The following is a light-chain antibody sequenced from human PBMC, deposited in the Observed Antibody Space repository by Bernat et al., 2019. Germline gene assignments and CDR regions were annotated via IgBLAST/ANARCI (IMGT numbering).Light chain of an antibody. CDR2: DVG. V-gene: IGLV3-21*03. CDR3: QVGHISVDHQGI. CDR1: DIGRKN. Sequence: SYVLTQPPSVSVAPGKTARITCGGDDIGRKNVNWYQQRPGQAPVMVVYDVGDRPSGIPERFSGFTSGNTATLTISRVEAGDEADYYCQVGHISVDHQGIFGGGTKLTVL. J-gene: IGLJ2*01.